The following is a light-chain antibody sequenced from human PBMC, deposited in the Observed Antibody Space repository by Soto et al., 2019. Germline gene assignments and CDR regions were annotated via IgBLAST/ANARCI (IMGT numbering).Light chain of an antibody. CDR1: QGISSY. Sequence: DLQLTQSPSFLSASVGDRVTITCRASQGISSYLAWYQQKPGKAPKLLIYAASTLQNGVPSRFSGSGSGTEFTLTISTLQPEDYATYYCQPLNSYPRFGPGTKVDIK. V-gene: IGKV1-9*01. CDR2: AAS. J-gene: IGKJ3*01. CDR3: QPLNSYPR.